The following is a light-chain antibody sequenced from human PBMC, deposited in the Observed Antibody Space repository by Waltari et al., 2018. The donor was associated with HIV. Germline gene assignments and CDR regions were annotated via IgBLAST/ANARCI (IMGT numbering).Light chain of an antibody. CDR2: DVT. CDR3: CSYAGDFTLL. Sequence: QSALTQPRSVPGSPGQSVSIPCTGSSNDVGAYSYVSWYQQRPGKAPRLIIYDVTKRPSGVPDRFSGSKSGNTASLTISGLQADDEAAYHCCSYAGDFTLLFGGGTRLTVL. J-gene: IGLJ2*01. CDR1: SNDVGAYSY. V-gene: IGLV2-11*01.